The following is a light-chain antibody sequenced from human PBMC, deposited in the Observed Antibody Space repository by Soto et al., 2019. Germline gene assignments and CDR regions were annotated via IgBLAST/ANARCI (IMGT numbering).Light chain of an antibody. Sequence: DIQMTQSPSSLSASVGDRVTITCQASQEISNYLNWYQQKAGKAPKLLIYDASNLETGFPSRFSGSGSGTDFTFTISSLQPEDIATYYCQQYDNIPRTFGQGTKVEIK. CDR2: DAS. V-gene: IGKV1-33*01. CDR1: QEISNY. CDR3: QQYDNIPRT. J-gene: IGKJ1*01.